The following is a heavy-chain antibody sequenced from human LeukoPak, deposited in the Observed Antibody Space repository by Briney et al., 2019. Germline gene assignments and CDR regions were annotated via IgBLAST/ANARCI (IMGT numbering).Heavy chain of an antibody. CDR1: GGSISSGSYY. J-gene: IGHJ4*02. D-gene: IGHD6-19*01. V-gene: IGHV4-61*02. CDR3: ARGRKQWLVRAGPIDY. Sequence: SETLSLTCTVSGGSISSGSYYWSWIRQPAGKGLEWIGRIYTSGSTNYNPSLKSRVTISVDTSKNQFSLKLSSVTAADTAVYYCARGRKQWLVRAGPIDYWGQGTLVTVSS. CDR2: IYTSGST.